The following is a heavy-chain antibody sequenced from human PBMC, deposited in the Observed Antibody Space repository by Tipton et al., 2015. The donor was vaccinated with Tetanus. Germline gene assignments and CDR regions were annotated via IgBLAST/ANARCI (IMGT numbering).Heavy chain of an antibody. CDR3: ARDPWLDY. J-gene: IGHJ4*02. CDR2: LYDNGRT. Sequence: TLSLTCTVSGGSARSGSYYWSWIRQPPGKGLEWIGYLYDNGRTKYNPSLNSRVTISVDTPKKQLSLKLTSVTAADTAVYYCARDPWLDYWGQGTLVTVSS. V-gene: IGHV4-61*01. CDR1: GGSARSGSYY.